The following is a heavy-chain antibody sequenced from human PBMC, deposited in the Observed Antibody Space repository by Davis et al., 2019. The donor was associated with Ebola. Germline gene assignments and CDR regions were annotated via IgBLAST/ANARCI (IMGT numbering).Heavy chain of an antibody. D-gene: IGHD6-13*01. J-gene: IGHJ6*02. CDR2: IYPGDSDT. CDR3: ARHVKDSSSWGNGMDV. V-gene: IGHV5-51*01. CDR1: GYSFTSYW. Sequence: GESLKISCKGSGYSFTSYWIGWVRQMPGKGLEWMGIIYPGDSDTRYSPSFQGQVTISADKSISTAYLQWSSLKASDTAMYYCARHVKDSSSWGNGMDVWGQGTTVTVSS.